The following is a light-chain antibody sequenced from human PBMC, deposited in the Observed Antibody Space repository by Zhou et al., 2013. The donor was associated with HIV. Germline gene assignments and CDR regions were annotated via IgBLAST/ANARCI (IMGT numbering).Light chain of an antibody. J-gene: IGKJ5*01. CDR2: DAV. CDR3: QQRISWPIT. Sequence: DIVLTQSPGTLSLSPGEGASLSCRASHTISANYLAWYQQKPGQAPRLLIYDAVNRATGIPGRFSGSGSGTDFTLTISSLDPEDFAVYYCQQRISWPITFGQGTRLEIK. V-gene: IGKV3-11*01. CDR1: HTISANY.